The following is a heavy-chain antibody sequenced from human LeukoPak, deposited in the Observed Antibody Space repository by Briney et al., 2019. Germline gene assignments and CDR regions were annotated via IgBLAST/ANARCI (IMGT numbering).Heavy chain of an antibody. J-gene: IGHJ3*02. V-gene: IGHV3-48*02. Sequence: PGGSLRLSCAASGFTFSSYSMNWVRQAPGKGLEWVPYISSSSSTIYYADSVKGRFTISRDNAKNSLYLQMNSLRDEDTAAYYCARRGYSYAPGAFDIWGQGTMVTVSS. CDR3: ARRGYSYAPGAFDI. CDR2: ISSSSSTI. D-gene: IGHD5-18*01. CDR1: GFTFSSYS.